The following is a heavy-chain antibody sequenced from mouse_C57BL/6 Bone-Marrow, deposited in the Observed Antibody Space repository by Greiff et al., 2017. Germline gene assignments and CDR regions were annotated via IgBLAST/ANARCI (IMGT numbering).Heavy chain of an antibody. D-gene: IGHD1-1*01. CDR3: ATLFYFDY. CDR2: IDPSDSYT. V-gene: IGHV1-59*01. CDR1: GYTFTSYW. J-gene: IGHJ2*01. Sequence: VKLQQPGAELVRPGTSVKLSCKASGYTFTSYWMHWVQQRPGQGLEWIGVIDPSDSYTNYNQKFKGKSTLTVDKSSSTAYMQLSSLTSEDSAVYYCATLFYFDYWGQGTTLTVSS.